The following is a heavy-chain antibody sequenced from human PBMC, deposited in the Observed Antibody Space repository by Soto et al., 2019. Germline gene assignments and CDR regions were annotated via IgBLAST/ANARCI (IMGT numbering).Heavy chain of an antibody. CDR3: ARVSGCYDFWSGYYTDCGWFDP. CDR1: GGSISSGGYY. CDR2: IYYSGST. J-gene: IGHJ5*02. V-gene: IGHV4-31*01. D-gene: IGHD3-3*01. Sequence: QVQLQESGPGLVKPSQTLSLTCTVSGGSISSGGYYWSWIRQHPGKGLEWIGYIYYSGSTYYNPXPKXXXTISVDTSKNXXSXKXXSVTAADTAVYYCARVSGCYDFWSGYYTDCGWFDPWGQGTLVTVSS.